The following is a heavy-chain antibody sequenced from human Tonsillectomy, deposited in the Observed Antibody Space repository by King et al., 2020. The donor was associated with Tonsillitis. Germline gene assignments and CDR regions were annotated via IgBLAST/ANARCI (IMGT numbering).Heavy chain of an antibody. Sequence: VQLVESGGGLVQPGGSLRLSCAASGFTVSSNYMSWVRQAPGKGLEWVAVIYSGGSTYYADSVKGRFTISIHNSKNTLYLQMNSLRAEDTAVYYCARDDYYDTHEGVFDIWGPGTLVTVSS. CDR1: GFTVSSNY. D-gene: IGHD3-22*01. CDR2: IYSGGST. J-gene: IGHJ3*02. V-gene: IGHV3-53*04. CDR3: ARDDYYDTHEGVFDI.